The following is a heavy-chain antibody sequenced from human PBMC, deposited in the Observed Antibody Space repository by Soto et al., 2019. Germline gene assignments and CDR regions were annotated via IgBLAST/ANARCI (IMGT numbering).Heavy chain of an antibody. CDR1: ELTFSLYV. CDR2: ISGSGAST. D-gene: IGHD2-15*01. Sequence: HPGWSLRLSCLGAELTFSLYVIGWVRQAPGKGPEWVSFISGSGASTYYADSVKGRFAISRDNSKNTVYLQMNNLRPEDTAIYSCARGVSEGCGTGAHYYGVDVW. J-gene: IGHJ6*01. V-gene: IGHV3-23*01. CDR3: ARGVSEGCGTGAHYYGVDV.